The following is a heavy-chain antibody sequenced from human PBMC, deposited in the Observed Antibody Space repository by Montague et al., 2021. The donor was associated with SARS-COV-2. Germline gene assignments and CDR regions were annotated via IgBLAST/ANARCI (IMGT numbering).Heavy chain of an antibody. D-gene: IGHD3-16*01. CDR3: ARSTPPAHLGDGPDWYFDI. CDR1: WLSVTTSGMC. J-gene: IGHJ2*01. CDR2: IDWANDD. V-gene: IGHV2-70*01. Sequence: PALVKPTQTLTLTCTLSWLSVTTSGMCVGWIRQPPGKALEWLALIDWANDDYYRPSLKTRLPISKDTSKNQVVLTMTNMDPADTATYYCARSTPPAHLGDGPDWYFDIWGRGTLVTVS.